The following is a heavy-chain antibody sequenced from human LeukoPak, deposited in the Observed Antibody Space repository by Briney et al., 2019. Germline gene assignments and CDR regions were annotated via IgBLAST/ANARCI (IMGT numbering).Heavy chain of an antibody. V-gene: IGHV1-18*01. Sequence: ASVKVSCKASGYIFTNYGITWVRQAPGQGLEWMGWISAYKGNTNYAQKLQGRVTMTTDTSTSTAYMELRNLRSDDTAVYYCAREPLVVGATVDYWGQGTLVTVSS. J-gene: IGHJ4*02. CDR1: GYIFTNYG. D-gene: IGHD1-26*01. CDR3: AREPLVVGATVDY. CDR2: ISAYKGNT.